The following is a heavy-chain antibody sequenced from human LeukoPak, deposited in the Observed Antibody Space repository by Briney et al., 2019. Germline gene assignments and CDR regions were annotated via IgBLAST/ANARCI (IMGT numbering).Heavy chain of an antibody. CDR1: GGSISSYY. V-gene: IGHV4-59*01. D-gene: IGHD3-10*01. CDR2: IYYSRST. Sequence: WETLSLTCTVSGGSISSYYGSWIRQPPGKGLEWIGYIYYSRSTNYNTSVKSRVNISLDTSKNQFSLKLSSVTAADTAVYYCARAPIGRDAFDIWGQGTMGTVST. CDR3: ARAPIGRDAFDI. J-gene: IGHJ3*02.